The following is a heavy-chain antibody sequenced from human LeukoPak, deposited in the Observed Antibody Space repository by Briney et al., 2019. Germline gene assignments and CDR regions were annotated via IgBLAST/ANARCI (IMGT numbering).Heavy chain of an antibody. J-gene: IGHJ4*01. Sequence: SGPTLVNPTQTLTLTCTFSGFSLSTSGTRVSWIRQPPGKALEWLARIDWDDDKFYSTSLKTRLTISKYTSKNQAVLTMSNMDPVDTATYTCARSSTVYYEYVWGSYGPTYYFYYCGQETLVTASS. V-gene: IGHV2-70*04. CDR3: ARSSTVYYEYVWGSYGPTYYFYY. CDR1: GFSLSTSGTR. CDR2: IDWDDDK. D-gene: IGHD3-16*01.